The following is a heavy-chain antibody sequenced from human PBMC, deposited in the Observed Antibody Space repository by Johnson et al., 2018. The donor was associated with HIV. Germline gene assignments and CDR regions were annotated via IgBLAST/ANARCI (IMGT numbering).Heavy chain of an antibody. CDR2: IKQDGSEK. CDR1: GFTFSTYW. D-gene: IGHD2-8*02. Sequence: VQLVESGGGLVQPGGSLRLSCAASGFTFSTYWMSWVRQAPGKGLEWVANIKQDGSEKYYVDSVKGRFTISRDNAKNSLYLQMNSLRAEDTAVYYCGRESTGAGRALDIWGQGTMVTVSS. CDR3: GRESTGAGRALDI. J-gene: IGHJ3*02. V-gene: IGHV3-7*01.